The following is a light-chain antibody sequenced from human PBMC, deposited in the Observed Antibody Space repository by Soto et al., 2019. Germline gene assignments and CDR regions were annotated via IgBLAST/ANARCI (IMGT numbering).Light chain of an antibody. CDR2: GAS. CDR1: QSISTN. CDR3: QQYDKLPLT. V-gene: IGKV3-15*01. Sequence: EIVMTQSPATLSVSPGERASLSCRASQSISTNLAWYQQKPGQAPRLLIYGASTRATGIPARFSGSGSGTEFTLTFSIPQSEAFAVYYCQQYDKLPLTFGPGTKVDIE. J-gene: IGKJ3*01.